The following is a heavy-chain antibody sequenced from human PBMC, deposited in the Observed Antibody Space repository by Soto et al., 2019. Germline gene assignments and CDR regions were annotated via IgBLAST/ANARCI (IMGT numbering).Heavy chain of an antibody. Sequence: ASVKVSCKASGYTFTSYGISWVRQAPGQGLEWMGWISAYNGNTNYAQKLQGRVTMTTDTSTSTAYMELRSLRSDDTAVYYCALPLYSSSWYGGLHDRGAFDIWGQGTMVTVSS. CDR2: ISAYNGNT. D-gene: IGHD6-13*01. CDR1: GYTFTSYG. V-gene: IGHV1-18*01. J-gene: IGHJ3*02. CDR3: ALPLYSSSWYGGLHDRGAFDI.